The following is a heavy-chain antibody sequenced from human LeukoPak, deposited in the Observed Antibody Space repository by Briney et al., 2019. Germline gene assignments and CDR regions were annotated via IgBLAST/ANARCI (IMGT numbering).Heavy chain of an antibody. CDR1: GFTVSSNY. J-gene: IGHJ6*03. CDR2: IYSGGTT. Sequence: PGGSLRLSCTASGFTVSSNYMNWVRQAPGKGLEWVSVIYSGGTTYNADSAKGRFTISRDNSKNTLYLQMNSLRVEDTAVYYCVKYRRSGLGPPYYYMDVWGKGTTVTVSS. V-gene: IGHV3-53*01. D-gene: IGHD5-12*01. CDR3: VKYRRSGLGPPYYYMDV.